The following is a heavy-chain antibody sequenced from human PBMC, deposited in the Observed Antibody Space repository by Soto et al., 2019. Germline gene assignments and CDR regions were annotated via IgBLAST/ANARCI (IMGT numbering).Heavy chain of an antibody. CDR1: GGSISSSSYY. CDR3: ARLRVATTYFDY. V-gene: IGHV4-39*01. D-gene: IGHD5-12*01. CDR2: IYYSGST. J-gene: IGHJ4*02. Sequence: QLQLQESGPGLVKPSETLSLTCTVSGGSISSSSYYWGWIRQPPGKGLEWIGSIYYSGSTYYNPSLKSRVTISVDTSKNQFSLKLSYVTAADTAVYYCARLRVATTYFDYWGQGTLVTVSS.